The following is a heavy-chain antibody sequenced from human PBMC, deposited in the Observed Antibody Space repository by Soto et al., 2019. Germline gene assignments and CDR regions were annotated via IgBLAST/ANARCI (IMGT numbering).Heavy chain of an antibody. J-gene: IGHJ5*02. V-gene: IGHV4-4*02. CDR3: ARVLRGWFDP. Sequence: XETLSLTCAVSGGSITSANWWTWVRQPPGGGLEWIGEISHSGITNYKASLKSRVTMSVDKTKNDVSLKLTSVTAADTAVYYCARVLRGWFDPWGQGTPVTVSS. CDR2: ISHSGIT. CDR1: GGSITSANW.